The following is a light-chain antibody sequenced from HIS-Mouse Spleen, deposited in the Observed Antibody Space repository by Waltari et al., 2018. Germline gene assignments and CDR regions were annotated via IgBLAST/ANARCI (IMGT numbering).Light chain of an antibody. Sequence: DIQMTQSPSSLSASVGDRVTIPCRASQGISSYLNWYQQKPGKAPKILIYAASSLQSGVPSRFSGSGSGTDFTLTISSLQPEEFATYYCQQSYSTPMYTFGQGTKLEIK. CDR3: QQSYSTPMYT. CDR2: AAS. CDR1: QGISSY. J-gene: IGKJ2*01. V-gene: IGKV1-39*01.